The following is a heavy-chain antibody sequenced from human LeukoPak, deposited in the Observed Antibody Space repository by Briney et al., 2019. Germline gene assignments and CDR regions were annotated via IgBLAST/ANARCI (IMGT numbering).Heavy chain of an antibody. Sequence: PERSLRLSCAASGFTFSSYGMHWVRQAPGKGLEWGAVIWYDGSNKYYADSVKGRFTISRDNSKNTLYLQMNSLRAEDTAVYYCAKGSYYDSSGYVDYWGQGTLVTVSS. CDR3: AKGSYYDSSGYVDY. CDR1: GFTFSSYG. D-gene: IGHD3-22*01. J-gene: IGHJ4*02. CDR2: IWYDGSNK. V-gene: IGHV3-33*06.